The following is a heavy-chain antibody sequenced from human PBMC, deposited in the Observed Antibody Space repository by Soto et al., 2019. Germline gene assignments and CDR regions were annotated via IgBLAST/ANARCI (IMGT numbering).Heavy chain of an antibody. CDR2: IIPIFGTA. Sequence: GGPVKVSCKASGGTFSSYAISWVRQAPGQGLEWMGGIIPIFGTANYAQKFQGRVTITADESTSTAYMELSSLRSEDTAVYYCARDPLYDSSGYYTLGYWGQGTLVTVSS. CDR3: ARDPLYDSSGYYTLGY. D-gene: IGHD3-22*01. CDR1: GGTFSSYA. V-gene: IGHV1-69*13. J-gene: IGHJ4*02.